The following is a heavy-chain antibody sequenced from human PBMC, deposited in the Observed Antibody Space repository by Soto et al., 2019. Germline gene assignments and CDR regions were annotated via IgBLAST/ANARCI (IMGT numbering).Heavy chain of an antibody. D-gene: IGHD3-9*01. CDR1: GFTFSNAW. V-gene: IGHV3-15*07. CDR2: IKSKTDGGTT. Sequence: EVQLVESGGGLVKPGGSLRLSCAASGFTFSNAWMNWVRQAPGKGLEWVGRIKSKTDGGTTDYAAPVKGRFTISRDDSKNTLYLQMNSLKTENTAVYYCTPRIPLPYDILIGYYTSPFDYWGQGTLVTVSS. CDR3: TPRIPLPYDILIGYYTSPFDY. J-gene: IGHJ4*02.